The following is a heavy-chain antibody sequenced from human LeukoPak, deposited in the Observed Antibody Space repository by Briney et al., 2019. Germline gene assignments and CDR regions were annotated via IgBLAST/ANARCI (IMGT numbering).Heavy chain of an antibody. D-gene: IGHD1-1*01. CDR2: INGDGSST. V-gene: IGHV3-74*01. Sequence: GGSLRLSCTASGFTFSTYWMHWVRQAPGKGLVWVSRINGDGSSTSYADSVKGRFTISRDNARNTLYLQMNSLRVEDTAVYYCASLWNFDYWGQGTLVPV. CDR1: GFTFSTYW. CDR3: ASLWNFDY. J-gene: IGHJ4*02.